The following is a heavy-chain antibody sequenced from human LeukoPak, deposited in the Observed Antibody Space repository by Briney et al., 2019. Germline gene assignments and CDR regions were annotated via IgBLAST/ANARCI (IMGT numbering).Heavy chain of an antibody. D-gene: IGHD3-10*01. Sequence: PSGTLSLTCAVSGGSISSSNWWSWVRQPPGKGLEWIGEIYHSGSTNYNPSLKSRVTISVDKSENQFSLELSSVTAADTAVYYCARVGFGELPLDYWGQGTLVTVSS. CDR1: GGSISSSNW. CDR3: ARVGFGELPLDY. CDR2: IYHSGST. V-gene: IGHV4-4*02. J-gene: IGHJ4*02.